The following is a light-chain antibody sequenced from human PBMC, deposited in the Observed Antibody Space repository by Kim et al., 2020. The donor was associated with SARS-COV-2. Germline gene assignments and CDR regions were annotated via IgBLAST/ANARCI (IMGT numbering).Light chain of an antibody. CDR1: HIASKT. CDR3: QVWDSTNDHPV. Sequence: APRKTAQITCGGNHIASKTVLWYQQRAGQLPVVVIYYDRDRPSGIPERFSGSNSGDTATLTLSRVEAGDEADYYCQVWDSTNDHPVFGGGTQLTVL. CDR2: YDR. V-gene: IGLV3-21*04. J-gene: IGLJ2*01.